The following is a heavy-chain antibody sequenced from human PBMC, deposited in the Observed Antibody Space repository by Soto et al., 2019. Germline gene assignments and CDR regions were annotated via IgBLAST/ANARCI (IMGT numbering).Heavy chain of an antibody. D-gene: IGHD3-3*01. Sequence: ASVKVSCKASGYPFHTYGINWVRQAPGQGLELMGWISAYDGKTTYAEKFQDRLTLTTDRSASTAYMELTSLRADDTAVYYCARDPHDFWTSYWFDPWAQGTLVTVSS. V-gene: IGHV1-18*01. CDR1: GYPFHTYG. CDR3: ARDPHDFWTSYWFDP. CDR2: ISAYDGKT. J-gene: IGHJ5*02.